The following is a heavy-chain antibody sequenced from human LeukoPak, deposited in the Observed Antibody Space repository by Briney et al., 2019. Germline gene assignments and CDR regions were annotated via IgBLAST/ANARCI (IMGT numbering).Heavy chain of an antibody. D-gene: IGHD4-17*01. CDR3: AKDTHYGGYRRASDY. CDR2: ISGSGGST. V-gene: IGHV3-23*01. Sequence: GGSLRLSCAASGFTFSSYAMSWVRQAPGNGLEWVSAISGSGGSTYYADSVKGRFTISRDNSKNTLYLQMNSLRAEDTAVYYCAKDTHYGGYRRASDYWGQGTLVTVSS. CDR1: GFTFSSYA. J-gene: IGHJ4*02.